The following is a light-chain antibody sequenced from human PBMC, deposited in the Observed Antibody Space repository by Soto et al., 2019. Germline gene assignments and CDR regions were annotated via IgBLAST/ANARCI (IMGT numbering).Light chain of an antibody. CDR3: IPYTRSSTSYV. CDR2: AVS. J-gene: IGLJ1*01. V-gene: IGLV2-14*01. Sequence: QSALTQPASVSGSPGQSITISCTGTSSDVGAYNYVSWYQQHPGRAPKLVIYAVSSRPSGVSNRFSGSKSDNTASLTISGLQAEDEADYYCIPYTRSSTSYVFGTGTKLTVL. CDR1: SSDVGAYNY.